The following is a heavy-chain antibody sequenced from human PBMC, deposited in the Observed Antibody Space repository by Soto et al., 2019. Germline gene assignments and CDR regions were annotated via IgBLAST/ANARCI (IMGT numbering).Heavy chain of an antibody. D-gene: IGHD3-22*01. CDR3: ARVPGYCSSTSCLGGYYYDSSGYYHPYYFDY. CDR2: INHSGST. CDR1: GGSFSGYY. Sequence: PSETLSLTCAVYGGSFSGYYWSWIRQPPGKGLEWIGEINHSGSTNYNPSLKSRVTISVDTSKDQFSLTLSSVTAADTAVYYCARVPGYCSSTSCLGGYYYDSSGYYHPYYFDYWGQGTLVTVSS. V-gene: IGHV4-34*01. J-gene: IGHJ4*02.